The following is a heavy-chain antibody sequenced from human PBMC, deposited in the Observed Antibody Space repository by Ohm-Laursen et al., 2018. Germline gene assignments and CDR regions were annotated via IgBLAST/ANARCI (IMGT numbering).Heavy chain of an antibody. CDR1: GFTFASFD. CDR2: ISSSGENT. D-gene: IGHD6-19*01. Sequence: SLRLSCTASGFTFASFDMSWVRQVPGKGLVWVSGISSSGENTNNADSVKGRFTISRDNSKNTLSLQMNSLRADDTAVYYCAKDSRRSSGWYYFDYWGQGTLVTVSS. V-gene: IGHV3-23*01. J-gene: IGHJ4*02. CDR3: AKDSRRSSGWYYFDY.